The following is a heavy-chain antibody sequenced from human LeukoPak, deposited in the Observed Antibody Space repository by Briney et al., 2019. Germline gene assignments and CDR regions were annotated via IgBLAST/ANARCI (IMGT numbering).Heavy chain of an antibody. J-gene: IGHJ3*02. V-gene: IGHV1-18*01. CDR3: ARDPGGGSGSPDAFDI. D-gene: IGHD3-22*01. CDR2: ISAYNGNT. Sequence: ASVKVSYKDSGYSFTSYGISWVRQAPGQGLEWMGWISAYNGNTNYAQKLQGRVTMTTDTSTSTAYMELRSLRSDDTAVYYCARDPGGGSGSPDAFDIWGQGTMVTVSS. CDR1: GYSFTSYG.